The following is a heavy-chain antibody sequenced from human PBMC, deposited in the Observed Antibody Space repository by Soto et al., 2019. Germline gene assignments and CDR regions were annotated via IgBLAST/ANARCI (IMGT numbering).Heavy chain of an antibody. CDR2: ITSSSDTI. J-gene: IGHJ6*02. D-gene: IGHD3-22*01. Sequence: PGGSLRLSCAASGFTFSSFHMNWVRQAPGRGLELVAYITSSSDTIYYSDSVKGRFTISRDNGKNSLFLQMNSLRDEDTAVYYCARVVVVIPPGYYYAMDVWGQGTTVTVSS. CDR3: ARVVVVIPPGYYYAMDV. CDR1: GFTFSSFH. V-gene: IGHV3-48*02.